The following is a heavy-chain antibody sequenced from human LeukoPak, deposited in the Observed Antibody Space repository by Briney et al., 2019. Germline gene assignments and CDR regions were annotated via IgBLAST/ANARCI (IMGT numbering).Heavy chain of an antibody. CDR1: GGSISSYY. J-gene: IGHJ4*02. CDR3: ARDGRVRGVSPYFDY. D-gene: IGHD3-10*01. Sequence: PSETLSLTCTVSGGSISSYYWSWIRQPAGKGLEWIGRIYTSGSTNYNPSLKSRVTMSVDTSKNQFSLKLSSVTAADTAVYYCARDGRVRGVSPYFDYWGQGTLVTVSS. V-gene: IGHV4-4*07. CDR2: IYTSGST.